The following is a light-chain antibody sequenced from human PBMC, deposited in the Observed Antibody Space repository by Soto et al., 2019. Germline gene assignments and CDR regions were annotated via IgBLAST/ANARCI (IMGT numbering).Light chain of an antibody. Sequence: EIVLTQSPGTLSLSPGERATLSCRASQSVSSSYLAWYQQKPGQAPRLLIYGASSRATDIPDRFSGSGSGTDFTLTISRLEPEAFAVYYCQQYGSSPRVTFGQGTRLEIK. V-gene: IGKV3-20*01. CDR1: QSVSSSY. J-gene: IGKJ5*01. CDR2: GAS. CDR3: QQYGSSPRVT.